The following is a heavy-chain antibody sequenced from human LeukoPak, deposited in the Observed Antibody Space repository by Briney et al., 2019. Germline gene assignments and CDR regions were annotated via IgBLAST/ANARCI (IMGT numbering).Heavy chain of an antibody. J-gene: IGHJ4*02. V-gene: IGHV3-9*01. Sequence: GGSLRLSCAASGFTFDDYAMHWVRQAPGKGLERVSGISWNSGSIGYADSVKGRFTISRDNAKNSLYLQMNSLRAEDTAVYYCARVEASGYDYGAFDYWGQGTLVTVSS. CDR2: ISWNSGSI. CDR3: ARVEASGYDYGAFDY. CDR1: GFTFDDYA. D-gene: IGHD5-12*01.